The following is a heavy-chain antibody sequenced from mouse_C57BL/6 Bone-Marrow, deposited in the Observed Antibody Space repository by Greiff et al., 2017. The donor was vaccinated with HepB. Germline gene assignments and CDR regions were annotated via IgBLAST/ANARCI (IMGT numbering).Heavy chain of an antibody. Sequence: QVHVKQSGPELVKPGASVKISCKASGYAFSSSWMNWVKQRPGKGLEWIGRIYPGDGDTNYNGKFKGKATLTADKSSSTAYMQLSSLTSEDSAVYFCARPGYDYDGTGFDYWGQGTTLTVSS. CDR2: IYPGDGDT. D-gene: IGHD2-4*01. J-gene: IGHJ2*01. CDR3: ARPGYDYDGTGFDY. V-gene: IGHV1-82*01. CDR1: GYAFSSSW.